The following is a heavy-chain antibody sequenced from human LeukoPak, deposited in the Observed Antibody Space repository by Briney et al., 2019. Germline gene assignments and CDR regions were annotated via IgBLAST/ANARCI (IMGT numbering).Heavy chain of an antibody. CDR2: ISPYNGNT. Sequence: GASVKVSCKATGYTFTSHDMSWVRQAPGQGLEWMGWISPYNGNTNYAQKLQGRVTVTTDSSTKTAYMELRSLTSDDTAVYYCATMTTVTTGRGFDAWGQGTMVTVSS. D-gene: IGHD4-17*01. V-gene: IGHV1-18*01. CDR3: ATMTTVTTGRGFDA. J-gene: IGHJ3*01. CDR1: GYTFTSHD.